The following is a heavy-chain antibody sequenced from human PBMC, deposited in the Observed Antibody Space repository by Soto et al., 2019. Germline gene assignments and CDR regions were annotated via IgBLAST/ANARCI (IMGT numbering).Heavy chain of an antibody. V-gene: IGHV4-59*01. Sequence: SETLSLTCSVSGGSISGSYWSWIRQSPGKGLEWLGYVYYTGSTNYSPSLRSRVSISVDTSKNEFSLRLSSVTAADTAVYFCARSVAVPGAHIDYWGQGTQVTVPS. CDR1: GGSISGSY. D-gene: IGHD6-19*01. CDR3: ARSVAVPGAHIDY. CDR2: VYYTGST. J-gene: IGHJ4*02.